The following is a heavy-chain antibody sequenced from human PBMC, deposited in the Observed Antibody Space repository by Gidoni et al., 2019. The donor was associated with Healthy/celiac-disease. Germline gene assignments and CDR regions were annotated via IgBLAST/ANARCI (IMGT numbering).Heavy chain of an antibody. CDR1: GFNFMCYC. CDR3: AKEKLTYYYDRSGEEYFQH. J-gene: IGHJ1*01. V-gene: IGHV3-30*18. D-gene: IGHD3-22*01. Sequence: QVQLVGSGGGVVPPGRSLRLSCAASGFNFMCYCIDRVRQAPGKGLEWVAVIAYYGSNKYYADSVKGRFTISRDNSKNTLYLQMNSLRAEDTAVYYCAKEKLTYYYDRSGEEYFQHWGQGTLVTVSS. CDR2: IAYYGSNK.